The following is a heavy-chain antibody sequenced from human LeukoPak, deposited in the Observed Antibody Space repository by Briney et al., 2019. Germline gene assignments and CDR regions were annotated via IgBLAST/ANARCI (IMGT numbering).Heavy chain of an antibody. CDR2: IRSKAYGGTT. J-gene: IGHJ4*02. V-gene: IGHV3-49*04. CDR3: ARARRGSYYVFDY. CDR1: GFTFGDYA. D-gene: IGHD1-26*01. Sequence: AGGSLRLSCTASGFTFGDYAMSWVRQAPGKGLEWVGFIRSKAYGGTTEYAASVKGRFTISRDDSKSIAYLQMNSLRAEDTAVYYCARARRGSYYVFDYWGQGTLVTVSS.